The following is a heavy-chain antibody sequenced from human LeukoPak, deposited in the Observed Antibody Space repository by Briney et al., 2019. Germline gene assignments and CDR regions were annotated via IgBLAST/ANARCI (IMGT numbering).Heavy chain of an antibody. J-gene: IGHJ4*02. Sequence: SETLSLTCTVSGGSISSYYWSWIRQPPGKGLEWIGYIYYNGNTNYNPSLMSRVTISIDTSNNLLSLNLSSVTAADTAVYYCAKSAGTTATTFDYWGQGTLVTVSS. CDR3: AKSAGTTATTFDY. D-gene: IGHD4-17*01. V-gene: IGHV4-59*01. CDR1: GGSISSYY. CDR2: IYYNGNT.